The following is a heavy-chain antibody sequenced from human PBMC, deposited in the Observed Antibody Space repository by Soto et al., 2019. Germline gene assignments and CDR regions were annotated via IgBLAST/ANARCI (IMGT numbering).Heavy chain of an antibody. V-gene: IGHV1-46*01. J-gene: IGHJ4*02. CDR3: ARDREMAIFGVVTTFDY. CDR1: GYTFTSYY. Sequence: GASVKVSCKASGYTFTSYYMHWVRQAPGQGLEWMGIINPSGGSTSYAQKFQGRVTMTRDTSTSTVYMELSSLRSEDTAVYYCARDREMAIFGVVTTFDYWGQGTLVTVSS. D-gene: IGHD3-3*01. CDR2: INPSGGST.